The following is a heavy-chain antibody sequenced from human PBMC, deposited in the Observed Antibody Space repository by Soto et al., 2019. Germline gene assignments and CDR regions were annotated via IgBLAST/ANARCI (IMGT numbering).Heavy chain of an antibody. CDR2: IYFDGITT. D-gene: IGHD1-26*01. J-gene: IGHJ4*02. V-gene: IGHV3-74*02. CDR1: GFTFNTHW. Sequence: VQLLDSGGALVQPGGSLRLSCAASGFTFNTHWMHWVRQAPGKGLVWVSRIYFDGITTNYADSVKGRLTVSRDNAKNTVYLHVNTLRDEDTAVYYCARGGAMGVDYWGQGTLVTVSS. CDR3: ARGGAMGVDY.